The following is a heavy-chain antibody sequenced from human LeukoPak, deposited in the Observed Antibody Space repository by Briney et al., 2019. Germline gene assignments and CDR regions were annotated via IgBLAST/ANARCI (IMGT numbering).Heavy chain of an antibody. CDR1: GYTFTGYY. CDR2: MNPNSGGT. V-gene: IGHV1-2*02. CDR3: ARARMVYAIPFGY. J-gene: IGHJ4*02. Sequence: GASVKVSCKASGYTFTGYYMHWVRQAPGQGLEWMGWMNPNSGGTNYAQKFQGRVTMTRDTSISTAYMELARLRSDDTAVYYCARARMVYAIPFGYWGQGTLVTVSS. D-gene: IGHD2-8*01.